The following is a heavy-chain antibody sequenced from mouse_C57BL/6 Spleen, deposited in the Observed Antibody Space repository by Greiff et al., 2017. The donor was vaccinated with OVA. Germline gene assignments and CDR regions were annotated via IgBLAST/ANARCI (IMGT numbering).Heavy chain of an antibody. V-gene: IGHV1-82*01. J-gene: IGHJ4*01. CDR3: ARGGLGYAMDY. Sequence: VQGVESGPELVKPGASVKISCKASGYAFSSSWMNWVKQRPGKGLEWIGRIYPGDGDTNYNGKFKGKATLTADKSSSTAYMQLSSLTSEDSAVYFCARGGLGYAMDYWGQGTSVTVSS. CDR1: GYAFSSSW. CDR2: IYPGDGDT. D-gene: IGHD1-1*02.